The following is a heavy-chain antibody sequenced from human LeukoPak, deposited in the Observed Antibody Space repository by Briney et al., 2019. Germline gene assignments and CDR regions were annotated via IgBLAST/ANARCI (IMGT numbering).Heavy chain of an antibody. Sequence: SETLSLTCAVYSGSFSGYYWSWIRQPPGKGLEWIGEINHSGSTNYNPSLKSRVTISVDTSKNQFSLKLSSVTAADTAVYYCARGKKGKIQLWSGAYYYYGMDVWGQGTTVTVSS. CDR2: INHSGST. J-gene: IGHJ6*02. D-gene: IGHD5-18*01. CDR3: ARGKKGKIQLWSGAYYYYGMDV. V-gene: IGHV4-34*01. CDR1: SGSFSGYY.